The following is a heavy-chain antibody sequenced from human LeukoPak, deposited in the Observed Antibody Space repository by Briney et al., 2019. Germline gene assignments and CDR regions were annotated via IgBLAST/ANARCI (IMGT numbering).Heavy chain of an antibody. J-gene: IGHJ3*02. CDR2: ISYDGSNK. Sequence: PTGGSLRLSCAASGFTFSSYAMHWVRQAPGKGLEWVAVISYDGSNKYYADSVKGRFTISRDNSKNTLYLQMNSLRAEDTAVYYCARGYSSSYDAFDIWGQGTMVTVSS. CDR3: ARGYSSSYDAFDI. CDR1: GFTFSSYA. V-gene: IGHV3-30*04. D-gene: IGHD6-13*01.